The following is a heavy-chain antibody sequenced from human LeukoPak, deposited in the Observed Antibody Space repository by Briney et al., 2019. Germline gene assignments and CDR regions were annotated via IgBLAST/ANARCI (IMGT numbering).Heavy chain of an antibody. CDR1: GSTFSSYG. D-gene: IGHD6-19*01. Sequence: GRSLRLSCAASGSTFSSYGMHWVRQAPGKGLEWVSVISYDGSNKYYADSVKGRFTISRDNSTNTLYLQMNSLRAEDTAVYYCAKSRLRGSSGWYEAGAFDIWGQGTMVTVSS. CDR2: ISYDGSNK. CDR3: AKSRLRGSSGWYEAGAFDI. V-gene: IGHV3-30*18. J-gene: IGHJ3*02.